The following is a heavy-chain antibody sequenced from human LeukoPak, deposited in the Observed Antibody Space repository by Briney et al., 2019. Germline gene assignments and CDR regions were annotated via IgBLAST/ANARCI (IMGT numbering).Heavy chain of an antibody. CDR2: IFTSGST. J-gene: IGHJ6*03. CDR3: ARLAGITMINYYYYYMDF. D-gene: IGHD3-22*01. CDR1: GGSISSYY. Sequence: PSETLSLTCTVSGGSISSYYWSWIRQPAGKGLEWIGRIFTSGSTNYNPSLKSRVTISVDKSKNQFSLRLSSVTAADTAIYYCARLAGITMINYYYYYMDFWGKGTTVTVSS. V-gene: IGHV4-4*07.